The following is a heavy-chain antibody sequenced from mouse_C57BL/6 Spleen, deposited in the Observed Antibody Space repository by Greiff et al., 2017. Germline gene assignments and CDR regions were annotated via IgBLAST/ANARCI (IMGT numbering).Heavy chain of an antibody. CDR1: GYSITSGYY. Sequence: EVKLVESGPGLVKPSQSLSLTCSVTGYSITSGYYWNWIRQFPGNKLEWMGYISYDGSNNYNPSLKNRISITRDTSKNQFFLKLNSVTTEDTATYYCARGGYSNYLFAYWGQGTLVTVSA. D-gene: IGHD2-5*01. V-gene: IGHV3-6*01. J-gene: IGHJ3*01. CDR3: ARGGYSNYLFAY. CDR2: ISYDGSN.